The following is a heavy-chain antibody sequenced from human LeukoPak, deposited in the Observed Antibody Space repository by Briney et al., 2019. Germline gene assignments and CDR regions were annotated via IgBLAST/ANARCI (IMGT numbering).Heavy chain of an antibody. J-gene: IGHJ5*02. V-gene: IGHV4-34*01. CDR1: GGSLSGYY. CDR2: INHSGST. D-gene: IGHD6-6*01. CDR3: ARDPGGIAARLLKFDP. Sequence: SETLSLTCAVYGGSLSGYYWSWIRQPPGKGLEGIGEINHSGSTNYNPSLKRRVTISVGTSKTQFSLKLSSVTAADTAVYYCARDPGGIAARLLKFDPWGQGTLVTVSA.